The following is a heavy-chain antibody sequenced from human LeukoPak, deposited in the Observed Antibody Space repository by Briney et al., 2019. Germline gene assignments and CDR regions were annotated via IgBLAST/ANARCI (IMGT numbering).Heavy chain of an antibody. Sequence: ASVKVSCKASGYTFTGYYMHWVRQAPGQGLEWMGWINPNSGGTNYAQKFQGWVTMTRDTSISTAYMELRSLRSDDTAVYYCARGDYYGSGSYYVYWGQGTLVTVSS. J-gene: IGHJ4*02. CDR3: ARGDYYGSGSYYVY. CDR1: GYTFTGYY. D-gene: IGHD3-10*01. V-gene: IGHV1-2*04. CDR2: INPNSGGT.